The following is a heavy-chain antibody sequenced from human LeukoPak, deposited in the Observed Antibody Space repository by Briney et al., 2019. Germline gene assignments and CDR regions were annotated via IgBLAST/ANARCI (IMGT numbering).Heavy chain of an antibody. CDR3: ARAPVSRYYYYGMDV. CDR2: IYSGGST. V-gene: IGHV3-53*01. J-gene: IGHJ6*02. D-gene: IGHD6-19*01. Sequence: GGSLRLSCAASGFTVSSNYMSWVRQAPGKGLEWVSAIYSGGSTYYADSVKGRFTISRDNSKNTLYLQMNSLRAEDTAVYYCARAPVSRYYYYGMDVWGQGTTVTVSS. CDR1: GFTVSSNY.